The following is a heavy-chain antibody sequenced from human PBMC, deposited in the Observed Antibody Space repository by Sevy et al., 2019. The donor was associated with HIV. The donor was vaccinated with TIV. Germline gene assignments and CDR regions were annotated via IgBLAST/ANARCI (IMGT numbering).Heavy chain of an antibody. D-gene: IGHD5-12*01. Sequence: SETLSLTCTVSGGSISSGSYYWSWIRQPAGKGLEWIGRIYTSGSTNYNPSLKSRVTISVDTSKNQFSLKLSSVTAADTAVYYCASVRGYSGYDGYYYYYMDVWGKGTTVTVSS. J-gene: IGHJ6*03. V-gene: IGHV4-61*02. CDR3: ASVRGYSGYDGYYYYYMDV. CDR2: IYTSGST. CDR1: GGSISSGSYY.